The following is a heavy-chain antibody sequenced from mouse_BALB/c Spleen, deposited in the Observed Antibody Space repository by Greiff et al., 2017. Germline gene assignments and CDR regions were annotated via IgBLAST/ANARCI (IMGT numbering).Heavy chain of an antibody. CDR1: GYTFSSYW. V-gene: IGHV1-9*01. CDR2: ILPGSGST. CDR3: ARGITTVVEGYFDY. Sequence: QVQLQQSGAELMKPGASVKISCKATGYTFSSYWIEWVKQRPGHGLEWIGEILPGSGSTNYNEKFKGKATFTADTSSNTAYMQLSSLTSEDSAVYYCARGITTVVEGYFDYWGQGTTLTVSS. J-gene: IGHJ2*01. D-gene: IGHD1-1*01.